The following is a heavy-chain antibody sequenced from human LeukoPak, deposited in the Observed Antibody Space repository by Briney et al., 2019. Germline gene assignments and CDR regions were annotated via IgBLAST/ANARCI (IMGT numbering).Heavy chain of an antibody. CDR1: GYTFTNYY. CDR3: ARDREEGYNSYYFDS. Sequence: ASVKVSCKASGYTFTNYYMHWVRHAPGQGLEWMGIINPSGGSTGYAQKFQGRFTMTRDTSTTTVYMELSSLRSEDTAVYYCARDREEGYNSYYFDSWGQGTLVIVSS. CDR2: INPSGGST. D-gene: IGHD5-24*01. V-gene: IGHV1-46*01. J-gene: IGHJ4*02.